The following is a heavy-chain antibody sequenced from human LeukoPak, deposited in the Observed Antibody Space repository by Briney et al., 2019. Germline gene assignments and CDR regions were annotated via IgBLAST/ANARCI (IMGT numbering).Heavy chain of an antibody. Sequence: PGRCLRLSCSSCGFIHHSYPVHWVRQAPARGLVDVSGISRNGGSTYYADSVKGRFTISRDNSKNTLYLQMSGLRAEDTAVYYCVKESGFMVAPNSAFDIWGQGTMVTVSS. D-gene: IGHD4/OR15-4a*01. V-gene: IGHV3-64D*06. J-gene: IGHJ3*02. CDR3: VKESGFMVAPNSAFDI. CDR2: ISRNGGST. CDR1: GFIHHSYP.